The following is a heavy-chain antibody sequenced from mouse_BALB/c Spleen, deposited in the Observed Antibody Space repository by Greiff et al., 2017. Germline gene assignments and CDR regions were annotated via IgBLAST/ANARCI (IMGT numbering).Heavy chain of an antibody. Sequence: EVQLQESGPGLVKPSQSLSLTCTVTGYSITSDYAWNWIRQFPGNKLEWMGYISYSGSTSYNPSLKSRISITRDTSKNQFFLQLNSVTTEDTATYYCARFTYGNFYAMDYWGQGTSVTVSS. CDR1: GYSITSDYA. D-gene: IGHD2-1*01. J-gene: IGHJ4*01. CDR2: ISYSGST. V-gene: IGHV3-2*02. CDR3: ARFTYGNFYAMDY.